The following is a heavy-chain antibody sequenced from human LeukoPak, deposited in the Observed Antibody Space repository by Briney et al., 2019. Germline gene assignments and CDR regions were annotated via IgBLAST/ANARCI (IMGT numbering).Heavy chain of an antibody. V-gene: IGHV1-2*02. CDR1: GYTFTGYY. D-gene: IGHD3-3*01. J-gene: IGHJ3*02. Sequence: GASVKVSCKASGYTFTGYYMHWVRQAPGQGLEWMGWINPNSGGTNYAQKLQGRVTMTRDTSISTAYMELRRLRSDDTAVYYCARELLDRRGGVYAFDIWGQGTMVTVSS. CDR3: ARELLDRRGGVYAFDI. CDR2: INPNSGGT.